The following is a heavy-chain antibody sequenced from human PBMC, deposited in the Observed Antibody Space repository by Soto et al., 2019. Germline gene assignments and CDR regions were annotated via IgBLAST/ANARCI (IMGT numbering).Heavy chain of an antibody. J-gene: IGHJ4*02. CDR1: GGSFSGYY. Sequence: PSETLSLTCAVYGGSFSGYYWSWIRQPPGKGLEWIGEINHSGSTNYNTSLKSRVTISVDTSKNQFSLKLSSVTAADTAVYYCARDPHSWNYLYYFDYWGQGTLVTVSS. V-gene: IGHV4-34*01. D-gene: IGHD1-7*01. CDR2: INHSGST. CDR3: ARDPHSWNYLYYFDY.